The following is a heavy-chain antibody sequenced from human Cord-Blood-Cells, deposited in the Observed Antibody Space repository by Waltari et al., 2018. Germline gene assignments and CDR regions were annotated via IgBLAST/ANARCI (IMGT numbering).Heavy chain of an antibody. CDR1: GGSISSGGYY. V-gene: IGHV4-31*01. CDR3: ARFDDSSGYYFDY. CDR2: IYYSGST. D-gene: IGHD3-22*01. J-gene: IGHJ4*02. Sequence: QVQLQESGPGLVKPSQTLSLTCTVSGGSISSGGYYWSWIRQHPAKGLEWLGYIYYSGSTYYNPSLKSVVNQSVDTSKSPFSMKLGFVTAADTSLYYCARFDDSSGYYFDYWGQVTLFTVSS.